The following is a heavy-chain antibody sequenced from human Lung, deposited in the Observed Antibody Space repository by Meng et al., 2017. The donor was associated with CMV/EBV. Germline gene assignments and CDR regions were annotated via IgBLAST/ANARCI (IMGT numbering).Heavy chain of an antibody. CDR2: ISAYNGRS. Sequence: ASXXVSXKPSGYTFTSYGISWVRQAPGQGLEWMGWISAYNGRSNYPQRLQGSVTMTTDTSTSTAYMELRSMRSDDTAMYYCVRDDRYTGYDRFDSWGQGTLVTVSS. D-gene: IGHD5-12*01. V-gene: IGHV1-18*01. J-gene: IGHJ4*02. CDR3: VRDDRYTGYDRFDS. CDR1: GYTFTSYG.